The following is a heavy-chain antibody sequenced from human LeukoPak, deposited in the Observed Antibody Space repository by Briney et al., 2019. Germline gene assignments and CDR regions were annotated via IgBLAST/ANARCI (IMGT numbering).Heavy chain of an antibody. J-gene: IGHJ4*02. CDR2: IKSKTDGGTT. CDR3: TTDSHSSGWYRVDY. D-gene: IGHD6-19*01. V-gene: IGHV3-15*01. CDR1: GFTFSNAW. Sequence: PGGSLRLSCAASGFTFSNAWMSWVRQAPGKGLEWVGRIKSKTDGGTTDYAAPVKGRFTISRDDSKNTLYLQMNSLKTEDTAVYYCTTDSHSSGWYRVDYWGQGTLVTVSS.